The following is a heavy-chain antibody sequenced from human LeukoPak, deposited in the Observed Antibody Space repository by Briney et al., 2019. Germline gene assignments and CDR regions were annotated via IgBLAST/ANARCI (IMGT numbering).Heavy chain of an antibody. CDR3: ARDVGSYANFDY. J-gene: IGHJ4*02. V-gene: IGHV4-30-2*01. CDR1: GGSISSGGYY. Sequence: SETLSLTCTVSGGSISSGGYYWSWIRQPPGKGLEWIGYIYHSGSTYYNPSLKSRVTISVDRSKNQFSLKLSSVTAADTAVYYCARDVGSYANFDYWGQGTLVTVSS. CDR2: IYHSGST. D-gene: IGHD1-26*01.